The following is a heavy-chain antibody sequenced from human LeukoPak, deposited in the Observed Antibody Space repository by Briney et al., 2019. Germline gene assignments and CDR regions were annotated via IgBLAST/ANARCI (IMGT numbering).Heavy chain of an antibody. CDR3: ARLQWDYNNYTWFDT. CDR1: GYIFTTYW. CDR2: IYPSGFYT. Sequence: GESLKISCQASGYIFTTYWIGWVRQMPGKGLEWMGNIYPSGFYTRYSPSFQGQVTISADKSINTAYLQWTGLKTSDTAMYYCARLQWDYNNYTWFDTWGQGTLVTVAS. D-gene: IGHD4-11*01. V-gene: IGHV5-51*01. J-gene: IGHJ5*02.